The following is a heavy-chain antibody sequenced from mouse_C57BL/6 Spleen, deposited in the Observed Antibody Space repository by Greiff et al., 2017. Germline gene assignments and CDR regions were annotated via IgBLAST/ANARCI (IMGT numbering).Heavy chain of an antibody. J-gene: IGHJ3*01. D-gene: IGHD1-1*01. Sequence: VQLKQSGAELVRPGASVKLSCTASGFNIKDDYMHWVKQRPEQGLEWIGWIDPENGATEYASKFQGKATITADTSSNTAYLQLSSLTSEYTAVYYCTTSGSKGAWFAYWGQGTLVTVSA. CDR2: IDPENGAT. CDR1: GFNIKDDY. CDR3: TTSGSKGAWFAY. V-gene: IGHV14-4*01.